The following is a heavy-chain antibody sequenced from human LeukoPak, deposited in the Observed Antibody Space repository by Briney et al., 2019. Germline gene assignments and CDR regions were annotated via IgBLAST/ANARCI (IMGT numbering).Heavy chain of an antibody. V-gene: IGHV6-1*01. D-gene: IGHD3/OR15-3a*01. CDR3: ARQLDFWFDP. Sequence: SQTLSLTCAISGDSVSSKSATWNWIRQSPSRGLEWLGRTYYRSKWYNDYAESVKSRITVNPDTSKNQFSQQLTSVTPDDTAVYYCARQLDFWFDPWGQGTPVTVSS. CDR1: GDSVSSKSAT. J-gene: IGHJ5*02. CDR2: TYYRSKWYN.